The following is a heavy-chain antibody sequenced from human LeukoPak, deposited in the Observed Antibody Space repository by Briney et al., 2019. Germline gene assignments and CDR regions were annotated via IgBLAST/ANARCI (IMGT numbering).Heavy chain of an antibody. CDR3: ARGHLVFDY. J-gene: IGHJ4*02. CDR1: GGSISSYY. Sequence: SETLSLTCTVSGGSISSYYWSWIRQPPGKGLEWIGYISYSESTNYDDSLRSRVTISVDTSKNQFSLKLSSVTAADTAVYYCARGHLVFDYWGQGTLVTVSS. D-gene: IGHD1-26*01. V-gene: IGHV4-59*01. CDR2: ISYSEST.